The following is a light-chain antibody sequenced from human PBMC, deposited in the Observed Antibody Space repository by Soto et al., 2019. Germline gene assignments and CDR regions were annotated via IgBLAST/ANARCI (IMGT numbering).Light chain of an antibody. Sequence: IHLTQSPSSLSASVVARVTITCRASQDIAIYLAWYQQKPGEAPKLLIYAASTLYGGVPSRFSGSGSGTDFTLTISSLQPEDFATYYCQQADSFPTFGGGTKVDI. CDR1: QDIAIY. V-gene: IGKV1-9*01. CDR3: QQADSFPT. J-gene: IGKJ4*01. CDR2: AAS.